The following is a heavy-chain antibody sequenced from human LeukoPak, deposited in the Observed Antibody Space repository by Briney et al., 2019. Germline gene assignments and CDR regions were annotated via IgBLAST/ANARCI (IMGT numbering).Heavy chain of an antibody. CDR3: ARDDYYDSSGYYDY. CDR1: GFTFSSYG. J-gene: IGHJ4*02. CDR2: IWYDGSNK. Sequence: GGSLRLSCAASGFTFSSYGMHWVRQAPGKGLEWVAVIWYDGSNKYYADSVKGRFTISRDNSMNTLYLQMNSLRAEDTAVYYCARDDYYDSSGYYDYWGQGTLVTVSS. D-gene: IGHD3-22*01. V-gene: IGHV3-33*01.